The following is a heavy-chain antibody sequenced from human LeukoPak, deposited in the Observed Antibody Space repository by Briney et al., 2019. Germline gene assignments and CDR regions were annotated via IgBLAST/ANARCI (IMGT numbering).Heavy chain of an antibody. V-gene: IGHV1-18*01. J-gene: IGHJ1*01. D-gene: IGHD3-22*01. CDR2: ISAYNGNT. CDR3: ARVSKNYYYDSSGPVSAEYSQH. CDR1: GYTFTSYG. Sequence: ASVKVSCKASGYTFTSYGISWVRQAPGQGLEWMGWISAYNGNTNYAQKLQGRVTMTTDTSTSTAYMELRSLRSDDTAVYYCARVSKNYYYDSSGPVSAEYSQHWGQGTLVTVSS.